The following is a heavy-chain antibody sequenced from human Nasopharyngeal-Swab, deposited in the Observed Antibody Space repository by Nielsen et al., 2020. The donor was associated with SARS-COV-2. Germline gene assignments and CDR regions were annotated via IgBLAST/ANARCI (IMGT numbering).Heavy chain of an antibody. CDR2: IYYSGST. CDR3: ARDPPSIVGANPGYYPGGVDDAFDI. J-gene: IGHJ3*02. V-gene: IGHV4-59*12. CDR1: GGSISSYY. Sequence: SETLSLTCTVSGGSISSYYWSWIRQPPGKGLEWMGYIYYSGSTYYNPSLKSRVTISVDTSKNQFSLKLSSVTAADTAVYYCARDPPSIVGANPGYYPGGVDDAFDIWGQGTMVTVSS. D-gene: IGHD1-26*01.